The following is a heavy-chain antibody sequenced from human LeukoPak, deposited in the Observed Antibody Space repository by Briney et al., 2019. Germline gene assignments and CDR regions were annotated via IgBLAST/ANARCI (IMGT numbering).Heavy chain of an antibody. Sequence: TGGSLRLSCAASGFTFSSYTMHWVRQAPGKGLEYVSAIISNGGSTHYADSVKGRLTISGDNSKNTLFLQMGSLRAEDMAVYYCARVTMGATIANYYYYYMDVWGTGTTVTVSS. V-gene: IGHV3-64*02. J-gene: IGHJ6*03. CDR3: ARVTMGATIANYYYYYMDV. CDR1: GFTFSSYT. D-gene: IGHD3-3*01. CDR2: IISNGGST.